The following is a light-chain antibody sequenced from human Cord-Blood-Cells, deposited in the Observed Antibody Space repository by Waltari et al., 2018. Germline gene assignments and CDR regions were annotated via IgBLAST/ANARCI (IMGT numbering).Light chain of an antibody. CDR1: QSVSSSY. V-gene: IGKV3-20*01. CDR3: QQYGSSPPYS. J-gene: IGKJ2*03. Sequence: EIVLTQSPGTLSLSPGERATLSCSASQSVSSSYLAWYQQKPGQAPRLLIYGASGRATGIPDRFSCSGSGTDFTLTISRLEPEDFAVYYCQQYGSSPPYSFGQGSKLEIK. CDR2: GAS.